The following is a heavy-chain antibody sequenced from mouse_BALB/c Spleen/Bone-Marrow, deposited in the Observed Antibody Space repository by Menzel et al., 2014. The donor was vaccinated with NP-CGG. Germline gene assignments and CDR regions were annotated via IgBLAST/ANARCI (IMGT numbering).Heavy chain of an antibody. CDR2: IYPGDGNT. CDR1: GYVFSTYW. J-gene: IGHJ2*01. CDR3: ARGGISVDY. V-gene: IGHV1-80*01. Sequence: VQLQQSGAELVRPGSSVKISCESSGYVFSTYWINWVKQRPGQGLEWIGQIYPGDGNTDYNVKFKDKATLTADKSSNTAYMQLSSLTSEDSAVYFCARGGISVDYWGQGTTLTVSS.